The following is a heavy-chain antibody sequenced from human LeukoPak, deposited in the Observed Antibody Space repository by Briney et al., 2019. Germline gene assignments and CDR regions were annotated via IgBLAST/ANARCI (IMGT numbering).Heavy chain of an antibody. CDR3: ANGAAAGTPTIGDY. CDR2: ISGSGENT. Sequence: GGSLRLSCAASGFTFINYGMSWVRQAPGKGLEWVSVISGSGENTYYADSVKGRFTISRDNFKNTLYLQMNSLRAEDTAVYYCANGAAAGTPTIGDYWGQGTLATVSS. CDR1: GFTFINYG. D-gene: IGHD6-13*01. V-gene: IGHV3-23*01. J-gene: IGHJ4*02.